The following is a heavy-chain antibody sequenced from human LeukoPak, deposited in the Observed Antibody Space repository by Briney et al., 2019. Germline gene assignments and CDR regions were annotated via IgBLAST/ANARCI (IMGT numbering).Heavy chain of an antibody. J-gene: IGHJ4*02. CDR2: IYYSGST. D-gene: IGHD2-15*01. Sequence: KTSETLSLTCTVSGGSISSYYWSWIRQPPGKGLEWIGYIYYSGSTNYNPSLKSRVTLSVDTSKSQISLKVNSVTAADTAVYYCAAVRCSGGSCHSDYWGQGTLVTVSS. CDR1: GGSISSYY. V-gene: IGHV4-59*01. CDR3: AAVRCSGGSCHSDY.